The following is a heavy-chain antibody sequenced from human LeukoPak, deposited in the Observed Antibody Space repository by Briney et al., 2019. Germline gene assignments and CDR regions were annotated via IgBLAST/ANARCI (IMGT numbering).Heavy chain of an antibody. CDR1: GFTFSGAW. D-gene: IGHD3-10*01. Sequence: GGSLRLSCTASGFTFSGAWMTWVRQAPGKGLEWVANIREDGTEKNYVDAVKGRFTISRDNAKNTLFLQMNSLRAEDTAVYYCARESGYHGSGFDPWGQGTLVIVSS. CDR3: ARESGYHGSGFDP. V-gene: IGHV3-7*01. CDR2: IREDGTEK. J-gene: IGHJ5*02.